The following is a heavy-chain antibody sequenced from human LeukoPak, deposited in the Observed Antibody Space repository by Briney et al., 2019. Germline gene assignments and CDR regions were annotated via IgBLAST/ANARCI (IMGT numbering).Heavy chain of an antibody. V-gene: IGHV3-23*05. J-gene: IGHJ6*02. CDR1: GFSFNTFA. D-gene: IGHD3-16*01. CDR3: TKDSQGSYDGFWYGTYGMDV. CDR2: ISDYP. Sequence: GGSLRLSCVASGFSFNTFALTWVRQAPGKGLEWVSTISDYPHYADSVRGRFTISRDNSRKTVFLQMNSLTPEDAATYYCTKDSQGSYDGFWYGTYGMDVWGQGTTVTVSS.